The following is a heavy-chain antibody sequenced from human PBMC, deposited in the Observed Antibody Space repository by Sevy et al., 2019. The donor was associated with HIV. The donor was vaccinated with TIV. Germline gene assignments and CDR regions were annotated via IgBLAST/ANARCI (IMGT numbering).Heavy chain of an antibody. J-gene: IGHJ3*02. V-gene: IGHV1-2*02. CDR1: GYTFTGYY. CDR2: INPNSGGT. D-gene: IGHD3-10*01. CDR3: ARDMPITMVRGVIYAFDI. Sequence: ASVKVSCKASGYTFTGYYMHWVRQAPGQGLEWMGWINPNSGGTNYAQKFQGRVTMTRDTSISTAYMELGRLRSDDTAVYYCARDMPITMVRGVIYAFDIWGQGTMVTVSS.